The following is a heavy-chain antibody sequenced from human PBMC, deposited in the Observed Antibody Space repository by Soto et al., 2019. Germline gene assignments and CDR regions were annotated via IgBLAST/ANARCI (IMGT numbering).Heavy chain of an antibody. J-gene: IGHJ5*02. V-gene: IGHV4-59*01. CDR3: ASTNKVGGYYNWFDP. D-gene: IGHD1-26*01. Sequence: KASETLSLTCTVSGGSISSYYWSWIRQPPGKGLEWIGYIYYSGSTNYNPSLKSRVTISVDTSKNQFSLKLSSVTAADTAVYYCASTNKVGGYYNWFDPWGQGTLVTVSS. CDR1: GGSISSYY. CDR2: IYYSGST.